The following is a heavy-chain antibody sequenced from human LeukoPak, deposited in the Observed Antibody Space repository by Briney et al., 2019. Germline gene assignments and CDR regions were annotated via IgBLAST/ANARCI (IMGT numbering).Heavy chain of an antibody. D-gene: IGHD5-18*01. CDR2: ISAYNGNT. CDR3: ARGQKYSYGYTVTELGSGYFDY. V-gene: IGHV1-18*01. CDR1: GYTFTSYG. J-gene: IGHJ4*02. Sequence: EASVKVSCKASGYTFTSYGISWVRQAPGQGLEWMGWISAYNGNTNYAQKLQGRVTMTTDTSTSTAYMELRSLRSDDTAVYFCARGQKYSYGYTVTELGSGYFDYWGQGTLVTVSS.